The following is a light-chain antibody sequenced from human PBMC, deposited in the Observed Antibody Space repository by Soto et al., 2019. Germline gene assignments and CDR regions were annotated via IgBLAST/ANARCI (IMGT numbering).Light chain of an antibody. CDR2: GAS. Sequence: EIVLTQSPGTLSLSPGERATLSCRASQSVTSNYLAWYQQKPGQAPRLLIYGASSRATDFPDRFSGSGSGTDFTLTISRLEPEDFVVYYCQQYGSSPRTFGQGTKVEIK. CDR1: QSVTSNY. V-gene: IGKV3-20*01. CDR3: QQYGSSPRT. J-gene: IGKJ1*01.